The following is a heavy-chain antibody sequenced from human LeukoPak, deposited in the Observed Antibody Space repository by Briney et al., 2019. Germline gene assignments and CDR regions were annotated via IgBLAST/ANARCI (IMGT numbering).Heavy chain of an antibody. V-gene: IGHV3-49*04. CDR3: TRVVPAAADNWFDP. CDR2: IRSKAYGGTT. J-gene: IGHJ5*02. D-gene: IGHD2-2*01. Sequence: PGRSLRLSCAASGFTFGDYAMSWVRQAPGKGLEWVGFIRSKAYGGTTEYAASVKGRFTISRDDSKSIAYLQMNSLKTEDTAVYYCTRVVPAAADNWFDPWGQGTLVTVSS. CDR1: GFTFGDYA.